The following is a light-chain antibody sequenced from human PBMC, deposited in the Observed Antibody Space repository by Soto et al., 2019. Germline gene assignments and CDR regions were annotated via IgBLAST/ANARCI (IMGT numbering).Light chain of an antibody. V-gene: IGLV2-14*01. J-gene: IGLJ3*02. CDR2: EVS. CDR1: SSDVGAYKS. CDR3: SSYTINRTLV. Sequence: QSVVTQPASVSGSPGQSITISCTGTSSDVGAYKSVSWYQQHPGKAPKLMIYEVSNRPSGVSNRFSGSKSGNTASLTISGLQAEDEADYYCSSYTINRTLVFGGGTKLTVL.